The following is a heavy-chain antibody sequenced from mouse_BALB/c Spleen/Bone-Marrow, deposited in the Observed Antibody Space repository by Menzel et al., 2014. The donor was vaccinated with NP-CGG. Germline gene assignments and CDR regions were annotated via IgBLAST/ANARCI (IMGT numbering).Heavy chain of an antibody. J-gene: IGHJ3*01. V-gene: IGHV5-9-3*01. Sequence: EVQGVESGGGLVKPGGSLKLSCAASGFTFSSYAMSWVRQTPEKRLEWVATISSGGSYTYYPDSMKGRFTISGDNVKNTLYLQMSSLRSEDTAMYYCARPRFAYWGQGTLVTVSA. CDR3: ARPRFAY. CDR1: GFTFSSYA. CDR2: ISSGGSYT.